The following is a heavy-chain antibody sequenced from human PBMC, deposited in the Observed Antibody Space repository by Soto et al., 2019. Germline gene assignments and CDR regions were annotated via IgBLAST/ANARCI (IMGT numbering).Heavy chain of an antibody. CDR2: INPNSGGT. J-gene: IGHJ3*02. V-gene: IGHV1-2*04. CDR1: GYTFTGYY. CDR3: ARDSTLLSHAFDI. D-gene: IGHD2-2*01. Sequence: ASVKVSCKASGYTFTGYYMRWVRQAPGQGLEWMGWINPNSGGTNYAQKFQGWVTMTRDTSISTAYMELSRLRSDDTAVYYCARDSTLLSHAFDIWGQGTMVTVSS.